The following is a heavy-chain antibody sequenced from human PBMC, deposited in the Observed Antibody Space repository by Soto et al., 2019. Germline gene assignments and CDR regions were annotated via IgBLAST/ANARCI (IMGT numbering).Heavy chain of an antibody. CDR3: AREAGMDSGYDLQSWFDP. CDR2: IYYSGST. J-gene: IGHJ5*02. V-gene: IGHV4-30-4*01. CDR1: GGSISSGDYY. D-gene: IGHD5-12*01. Sequence: SETLSLTCTVSGGSISSGDYYWSWIRQPPGEGLEWIGYIYYSGSTYYNPSLKSRVTISVDTSKNQFSLKLSSVTAADTAVYYCAREAGMDSGYDLQSWFDPWGQGTLVTVSS.